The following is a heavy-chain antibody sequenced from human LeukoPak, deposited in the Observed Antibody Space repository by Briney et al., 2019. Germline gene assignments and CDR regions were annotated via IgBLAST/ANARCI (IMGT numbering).Heavy chain of an antibody. Sequence: SETLSLTCTVSGGSISSYYWSWIRQPPGKGLEWIGYIYYSGSTNYNPSLTSRVTISVDTSKNQFSLKLSPVTAADTAVYYCATLDYGDYVLDYWGQGTLVTVSS. V-gene: IGHV4-59*01. J-gene: IGHJ4*02. CDR1: GGSISSYY. D-gene: IGHD4-17*01. CDR3: ATLDYGDYVLDY. CDR2: IYYSGST.